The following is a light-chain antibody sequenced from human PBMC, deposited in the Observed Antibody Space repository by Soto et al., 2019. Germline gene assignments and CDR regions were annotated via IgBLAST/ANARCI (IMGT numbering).Light chain of an antibody. CDR1: SSDIGAYNF. V-gene: IGLV2-14*03. CDR3: PPRTTPPTII. CDR2: DVN. Sequence: QSALTQPASVSGSPGQSITISCTGTSSDIGAYNFVSWYQQHPGKAPKLMLYDVNIRPSGVSNRFSGSKSGNTASLTISGLQAEDQANYYSPPRTTPPTIISAGGTNLTVL. J-gene: IGLJ2*01.